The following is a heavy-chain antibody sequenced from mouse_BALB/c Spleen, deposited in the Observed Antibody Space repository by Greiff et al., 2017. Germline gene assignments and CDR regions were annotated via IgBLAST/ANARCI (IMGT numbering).Heavy chain of an antibody. CDR1: GFTFSSYT. D-gene: IGHD3-1*01. CDR2: ISNGGGST. Sequence: EVQGVESGGGLVQPGGSLKLSCAASGFTFSSYTMSWVRQTPEKRLEWVAYISNGGGSTYYPDTVKGRFTISRDNAKNTLYLQMSSLKSEDTAMYYCARHSSGYYAMDYWGQGTSVTVSS. CDR3: ARHSSGYYAMDY. V-gene: IGHV5-12-2*01. J-gene: IGHJ4*01.